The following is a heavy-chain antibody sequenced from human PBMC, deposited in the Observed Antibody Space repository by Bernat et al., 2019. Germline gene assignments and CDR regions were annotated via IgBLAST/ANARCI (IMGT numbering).Heavy chain of an antibody. J-gene: IGHJ4*02. Sequence: EVQLVESGGGLVKPGGSLRLSCATSGITFSSYSMNWVRQAPGKGLEWVSYISSTSSYIYYADSVKGRFTISRDNAKNSLYLQMNSLGAEDTAVYYCARGPGNFDYWGQGTLVTVSS. CDR3: ARGPGNFDY. CDR1: GITFSSYS. CDR2: ISSTSSYI. V-gene: IGHV3-21*05. D-gene: IGHD1-14*01.